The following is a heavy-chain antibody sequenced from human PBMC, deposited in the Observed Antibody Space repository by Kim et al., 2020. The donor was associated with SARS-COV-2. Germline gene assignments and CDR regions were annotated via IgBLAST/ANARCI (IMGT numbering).Heavy chain of an antibody. CDR1: GHTFTGYY. V-gene: IGHV1-2*04. Sequence: ASVKVSCKASGHTFTGYYMHWVRQAPGQGLEWMGWINSNSGGTNYSQKFQGWVTMTRDTSISTAYMELSRLRSDDTAVYYCARVSADMVRGVIAIYYFDYWGQGTLVTVSS. CDR2: INSNSGGT. D-gene: IGHD3-10*01. CDR3: ARVSADMVRGVIAIYYFDY. J-gene: IGHJ4*02.